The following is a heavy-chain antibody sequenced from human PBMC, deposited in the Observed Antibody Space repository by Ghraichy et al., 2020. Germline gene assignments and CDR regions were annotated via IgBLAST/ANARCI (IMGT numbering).Heavy chain of an antibody. V-gene: IGHV4-59*01. D-gene: IGHD2-2*01. CDR3: ARSSTSRFDP. CDR1: GGSISGNF. J-gene: IGHJ5*02. CDR2: IHYSGTT. Sequence: SETLSLTCTVSGGSISGNFWSWIRQSPGKGLEWIAYIHYSGTTVYNPSLKSRVTISVDTSKNQFSLKLNSVIAADTAVYFCARSSTSRFDPWGQGTLVTVSS.